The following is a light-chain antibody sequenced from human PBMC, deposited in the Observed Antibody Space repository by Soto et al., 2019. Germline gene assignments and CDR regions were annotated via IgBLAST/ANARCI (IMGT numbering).Light chain of an antibody. CDR2: SNS. CDR3: ASWDDNLQV. CDR1: NSNIGRHT. Sequence: QSVLTQPPSASGTPGQRVTISCSGSNSNIGRHTVNWYQQLPGTAPKLLSYSNSQRPLGVPVRFSGSKSGTSASLAISGLQSEDEADYYCASWDDNLQVFGLGTKVTVL. J-gene: IGLJ1*01. V-gene: IGLV1-44*01.